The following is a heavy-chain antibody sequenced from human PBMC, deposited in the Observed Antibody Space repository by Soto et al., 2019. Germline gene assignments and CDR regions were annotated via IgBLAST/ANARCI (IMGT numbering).Heavy chain of an antibody. J-gene: IGHJ3*01. CDR2: IIPMFRTT. D-gene: IGHD3-16*01. V-gene: IGHV1-69*12. CDR3: AGGDGGADAFDL. CDR1: GDTFDTYT. Sequence: QVQLVQSGTEVRKPGSSVNVSCQASGDTFDTYTFSWVRQAPGQGLQWMGEIIPMFRTTNYAPRFQGRLTLTADDATRIVYMEVNSLTFEATAVYYCAGGDGGADAFDLWGQGTMIAVSS.